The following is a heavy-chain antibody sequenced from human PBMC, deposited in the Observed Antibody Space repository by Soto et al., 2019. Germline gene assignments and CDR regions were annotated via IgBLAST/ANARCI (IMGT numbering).Heavy chain of an antibody. CDR1: GFTFNNYA. J-gene: IGHJ4*01. CDR3: ATVGERFRYFFAY. D-gene: IGHD2-21*01. CDR2: ISGSGDKT. V-gene: IGHV3-23*01. Sequence: EVQLLESGGGLVQPGGSLTLSCAASGFTFNNYAMNWVRQAPGKGLEWVSAISGSGDKTYYADSVKGRFTISRDISKNMVYLQMNRLGADDTAVYCCATVGERFRYFFAYWGHGTLVHVSS.